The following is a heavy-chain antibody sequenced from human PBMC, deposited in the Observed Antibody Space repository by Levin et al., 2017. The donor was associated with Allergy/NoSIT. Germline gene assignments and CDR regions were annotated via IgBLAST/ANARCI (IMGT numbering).Heavy chain of an antibody. CDR3: ARSSSEAGSVVPAAMTQFDP. CDR2: IYYSGST. Sequence: SQTLSLTCTVSGGSISSYYWSWIRQPPGKGLEWIGYIYYSGSTNYNPSLKSRVTISVDTSKNQFSLKLSSVTAADTAVYYCARSSSEAGSVVPAAMTQFDPWGQGTLVTVSS. J-gene: IGHJ5*02. CDR1: GGSISSYY. D-gene: IGHD2-2*01. V-gene: IGHV4-59*08.